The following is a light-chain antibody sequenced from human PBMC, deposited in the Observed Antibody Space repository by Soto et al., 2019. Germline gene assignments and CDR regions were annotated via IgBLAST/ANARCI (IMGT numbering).Light chain of an antibody. CDR3: AAWDDSLSGHVG. CDR2: RNN. J-gene: IGLJ2*01. CDR1: SSNIGSNY. Sequence: QSVLTQPPSASGTPGQRVTISCSGSSSNIGSNYVYWYQQLPGTAPKLLIYRNNQRPSGVPDRFSGSKSGTSASLAISGLRSEDEADYYCAAWDDSLSGHVGFGGGTKLTGL. V-gene: IGLV1-47*01.